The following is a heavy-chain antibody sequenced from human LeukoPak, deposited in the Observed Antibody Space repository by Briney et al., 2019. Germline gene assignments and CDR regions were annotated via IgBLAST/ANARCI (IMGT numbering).Heavy chain of an antibody. Sequence: GSLRPSCAAFGFTFNRHAMSWVRPAPGKGLEWVSAISGSGGSTYYADSVKGRFTISRDNSKNTLYLQMNSLRAEDTAVYYCANGGSYRYFDYWGQGTLVTVSS. CDR2: ISGSGGST. CDR3: ANGGSYRYFDY. CDR1: GFTFNRHA. J-gene: IGHJ4*02. V-gene: IGHV3-23*01. D-gene: IGHD1-26*01.